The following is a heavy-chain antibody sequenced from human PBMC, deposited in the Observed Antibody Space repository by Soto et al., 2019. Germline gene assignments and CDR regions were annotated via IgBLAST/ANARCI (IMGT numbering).Heavy chain of an antibody. Sequence: GGSLRLSCAASGFTFSDYGLHWVRQAPGKGLEWVAFLSHHSYKKYYAVSVKGRFTVSRDNSKNALYLQMNSLRTEDTAVYYCAKDWVGGSNRYYLEYWGQGTPVTVSS. J-gene: IGHJ4*02. V-gene: IGHV3-30*18. CDR1: GFTFSDYG. CDR3: AKDWVGGSNRYYLEY. D-gene: IGHD1-26*01. CDR2: LSHHSYKK.